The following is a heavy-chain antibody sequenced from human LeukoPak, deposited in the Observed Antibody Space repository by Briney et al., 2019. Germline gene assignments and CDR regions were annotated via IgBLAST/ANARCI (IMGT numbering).Heavy chain of an antibody. Sequence: TETLSLTCAVSGYSISSGYYWGWIRQPPGNGLEWIGYIYYSGSTNYIPSLKSRVTISVATSKNQFSLKLSSVTAADTAVYYCANLVGADYFDYWGQGTLVTVSS. V-gene: IGHV4-38-2*01. J-gene: IGHJ4*02. D-gene: IGHD1-26*01. CDR1: GYSISSGYY. CDR2: IYYSGST. CDR3: ANLVGADYFDY.